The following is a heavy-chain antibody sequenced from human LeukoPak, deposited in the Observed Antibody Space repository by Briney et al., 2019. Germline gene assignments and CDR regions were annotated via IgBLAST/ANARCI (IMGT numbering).Heavy chain of an antibody. CDR3: ARDTAPRAAAGVDY. J-gene: IGHJ4*02. D-gene: IGHD6-13*01. Sequence: RESLRLSCAASGFTFSSYWMLWVRQAPGKGLVWVSRLNSDGSTTIYADSVKGRFTISRDNAKNTLFLQMNSLRAEDTAVYYCARDTAPRAAAGVDYWGQGTLVTVPS. CDR2: LNSDGSTT. V-gene: IGHV3-74*01. CDR1: GFTFSSYW.